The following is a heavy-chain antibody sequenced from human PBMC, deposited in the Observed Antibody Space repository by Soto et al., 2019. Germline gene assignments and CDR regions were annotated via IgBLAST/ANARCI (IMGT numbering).Heavy chain of an antibody. CDR2: LWYDGSNN. J-gene: IGHJ6*02. V-gene: IGHV3-33*01. CDR1: GFGVSSFG. D-gene: IGHD3-10*01. Sequence: QVPLVESGGGVVEPGRSLRLSCAASGFGVSSFGMHCVRQTPGKGLEWVAFLWYDGSNNYYADSVKGRFTISRDNSTNPVYLQMNSRRAEDTAVYYCARESAFVWFREGAGRYGMDVWGQGTRVTVSS. CDR3: ARESAFVWFREGAGRYGMDV.